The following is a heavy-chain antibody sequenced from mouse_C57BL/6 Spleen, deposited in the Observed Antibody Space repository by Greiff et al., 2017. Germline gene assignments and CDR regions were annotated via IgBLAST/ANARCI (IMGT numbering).Heavy chain of an antibody. J-gene: IGHJ2*01. Sequence: QVQLQQSGAELVRPGTSVKLSCKASGYTFTSYWMHWVKQRPGQGLEWIGVIDPSDSYTNYNQKFKGKATLTVDTSSSTAYMQLSRLTSEDSAVYYCAVYSNYAFDYGGQGTTLTVSS. CDR1: GYTFTSYW. D-gene: IGHD2-5*01. V-gene: IGHV1-59*01. CDR3: AVYSNYAFDY. CDR2: IDPSDSYT.